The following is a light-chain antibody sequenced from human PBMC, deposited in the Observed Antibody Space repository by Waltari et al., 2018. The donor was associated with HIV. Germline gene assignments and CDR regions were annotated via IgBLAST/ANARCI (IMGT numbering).Light chain of an antibody. Sequence: SSEVTQDPAVSVALGQTVKITCQGENLRTYYASWYQQKPGQAPVLVSYGKNKRPAEIPDRFSSSASRNTASLTITGAQAEDEADYDCKTRDRSGNLYVLGTGTTVTVL. CDR3: KTRDRSGNLYV. J-gene: IGLJ1*01. CDR1: NLRTYY. V-gene: IGLV3-19*01. CDR2: GKN.